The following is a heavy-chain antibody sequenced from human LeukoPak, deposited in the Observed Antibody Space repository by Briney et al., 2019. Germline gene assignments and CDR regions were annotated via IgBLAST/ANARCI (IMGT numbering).Heavy chain of an antibody. D-gene: IGHD6-6*01. CDR2: IYYSGST. CDR1: GGSISSGGYY. V-gene: IGHV4-31*03. J-gene: IGHJ4*02. CDR3: ARGVAARPLDY. Sequence: PSQTLSLTCTVSGGSISSGGYYWSWIRQHPGRGLEWIGYIYYSGSTYYNPSLKRRVTISVDTSKNQFSLKLSSVTAADTAVYYCARGVAARPLDYWGQGTLVTVSS.